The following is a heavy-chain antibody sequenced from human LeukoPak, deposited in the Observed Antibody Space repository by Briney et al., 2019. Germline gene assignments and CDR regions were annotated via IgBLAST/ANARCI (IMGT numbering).Heavy chain of an antibody. CDR3: AGGGSSSRIDY. D-gene: IGHD6-13*01. Sequence: GASVKVSCKASGYTFTSYGISWVRQAPGQGLEWMGWISAYNGHTNYAQKLQGRVTMTTDTSARTAYMDLRSLRSDDTAVYYCAGGGSSSRIDYWGQGTLVTVSS. J-gene: IGHJ4*02. CDR2: ISAYNGHT. V-gene: IGHV1-18*01. CDR1: GYTFTSYG.